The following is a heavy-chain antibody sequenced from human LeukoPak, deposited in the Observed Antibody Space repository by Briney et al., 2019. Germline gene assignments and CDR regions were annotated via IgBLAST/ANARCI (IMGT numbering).Heavy chain of an antibody. D-gene: IGHD3-22*01. CDR1: GFTFSSHW. CDR3: VRYGSAYLDY. J-gene: IGHJ4*02. Sequence: GGSLRLSCVASGFTFSSHWMHWVRQAPGKGLVWVSRISSDGSNTNYADSLKGRFTISRDDAENTLYLQMYSLRAEDTAVYYCVRYGSAYLDYWGRGTLVTVSS. CDR2: ISSDGSNT. V-gene: IGHV3-74*01.